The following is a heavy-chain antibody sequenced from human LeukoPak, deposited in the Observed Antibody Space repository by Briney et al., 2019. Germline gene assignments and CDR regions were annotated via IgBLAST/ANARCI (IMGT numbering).Heavy chain of an antibody. V-gene: IGHV3-15*01. CDR1: GFTFSDAW. Sequence: GGSLRLSCAGSGFTFSDAWMSWVRQAPGKGLEWVGRIKSNPSGGTTDYAAPVKDRFTISRDDSKNTLCLQMNSLETEDTAVYYCQLTLHHWGRGTLVTVSA. J-gene: IGHJ5*02. CDR3: QLTLHH. CDR2: IKSNPSGGTT. D-gene: IGHD1-1*01.